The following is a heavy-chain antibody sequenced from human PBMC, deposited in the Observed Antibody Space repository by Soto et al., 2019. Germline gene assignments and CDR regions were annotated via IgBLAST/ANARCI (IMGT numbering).Heavy chain of an antibody. V-gene: IGHV3-48*01. J-gene: IGHJ6*03. Sequence: GGSLRLSCAASGFTFSSYSMNWVRQAPGKGLEWVSYISSSSSTIYYADSVKGRFTISRDNAKNSLYLQMNSLRAEDTAVYYCARTWNYVQYYMDVWGKGTTVTVSS. CDR2: ISSSSSTI. D-gene: IGHD1-7*01. CDR3: ARTWNYVQYYMDV. CDR1: GFTFSSYS.